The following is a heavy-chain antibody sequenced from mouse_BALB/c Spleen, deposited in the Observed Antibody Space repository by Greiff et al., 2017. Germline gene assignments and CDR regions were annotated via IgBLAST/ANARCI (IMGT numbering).Heavy chain of an antibody. V-gene: IGHV1-26*01. J-gene: IGHJ4*01. D-gene: IGHD2-14*01. CDR1: GYTFTDYY. CDR2: VNPNNGGT. CDR3: AGRYDGPPYAMDY. Sequence: EVQLQQSGPELVKPGASVKISCKASGYTFTDYYMNWVKQSHGKSLEWIGLVNPNNGGTSYNQKFKGKATLTVDKSSSTAYMELRSLTSEDSAVYYCAGRYDGPPYAMDYWGQGTSVTVSS.